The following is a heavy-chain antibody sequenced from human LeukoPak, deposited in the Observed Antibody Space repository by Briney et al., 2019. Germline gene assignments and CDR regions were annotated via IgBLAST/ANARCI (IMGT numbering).Heavy chain of an antibody. Sequence: GGSLRLSCEASGFTFDDYAMHWVRQAPGKGLEWVSGISWNSGGIGYADSVKGRFTISRDNAKNSLYLQMNSLRAEDTALYYCAKDPQALVYSGSAFDYWGQGTLVTVSS. D-gene: IGHD1-26*01. CDR3: AKDPQALVYSGSAFDY. CDR1: GFTFDDYA. CDR2: ISWNSGGI. J-gene: IGHJ4*02. V-gene: IGHV3-9*01.